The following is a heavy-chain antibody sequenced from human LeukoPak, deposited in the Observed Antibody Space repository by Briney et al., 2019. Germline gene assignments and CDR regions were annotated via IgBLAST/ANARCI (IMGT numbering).Heavy chain of an antibody. J-gene: IGHJ4*02. CDR2: ISAYNGNT. CDR1: GYTFSSYG. D-gene: IGHD3-10*01. V-gene: IGHV1-18*01. Sequence: ASVKVSCKASGYTFSSYGFSWVRQAPGQGLEWMGWISAYNGNTNYAQKLQGRVTMTEDTSTDTAYMELSSLRSEDTAVYYCATFGWFGAKPYYFDYWGQGTLVTVSS. CDR3: ATFGWFGAKPYYFDY.